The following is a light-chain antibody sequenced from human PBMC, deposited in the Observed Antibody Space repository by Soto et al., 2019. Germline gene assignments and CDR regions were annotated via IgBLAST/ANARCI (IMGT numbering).Light chain of an antibody. J-gene: IGLJ2*01. CDR2: EVS. CDR1: SSDVGGYNY. V-gene: IGLV2-8*01. CDR3: SSYAGANSVV. Sequence: QSALTQPPSASGSPGQSVTISCTGMSSDVGGYNYVSWYQQHPGKAPKLMIYEVSKRPSGVPDRFSGSKSGNTASLTVSGLQAEDEADYYCSSYAGANSVVFGGGTKRPS.